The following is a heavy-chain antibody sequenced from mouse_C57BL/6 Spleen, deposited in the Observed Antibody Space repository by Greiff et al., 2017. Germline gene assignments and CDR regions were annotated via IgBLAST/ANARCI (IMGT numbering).Heavy chain of an antibody. CDR2: IDPETGGT. J-gene: IGHJ4*01. CDR3: TIYYYGSSYVYAMGY. Sequence: QVQLQQSGAELVRPGASVTLSCKASGYTFTDYEMHWVKQTPVHGLEWIGAIDPETGGTAYNQKFKGKAILTADNSSSTAYMELRSLTSEDSAVYYCTIYYYGSSYVYAMGYWGQGTSVTVSS. D-gene: IGHD1-1*01. V-gene: IGHV1-15*01. CDR1: GYTFTDYE.